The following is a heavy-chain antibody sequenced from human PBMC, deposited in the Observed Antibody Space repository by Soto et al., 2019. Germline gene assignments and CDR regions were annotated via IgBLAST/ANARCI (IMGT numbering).Heavy chain of an antibody. D-gene: IGHD2-21*01. CDR3: ARDLSPAGDFFYDASDV. Sequence: EVQLVESGGGLVQPGESLRLSCAASGFTFSAFWMTWLRQAPGNGLEWVDNIRRDGTVTHYGDSVEGRCTLSRDNAKNSLDLQLNSLTPEDTVMYNGARDLSPAGDFFYDASDVWGQGTFVTVSS. J-gene: IGHJ3*01. CDR1: GFTFSAFW. CDR2: IRRDGTVT. V-gene: IGHV3-7*04.